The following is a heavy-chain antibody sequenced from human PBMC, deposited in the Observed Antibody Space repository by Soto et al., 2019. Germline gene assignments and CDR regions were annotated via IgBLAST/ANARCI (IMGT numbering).Heavy chain of an antibody. Sequence: ASVKVSCKASGYTFTSYGISWVRQAPGQGLEWMGWISAYNGNTNYAQKLQGRVTMTTDTSTSTAYMELRSLRSDDTAIYHCVKSRRETAPGLFDHWGQGTPVTVSS. CDR2: ISAYNGNT. CDR1: GYTFTSYG. V-gene: IGHV1-18*01. D-gene: IGHD5-18*01. J-gene: IGHJ4*02. CDR3: VKSRRETAPGLFDH.